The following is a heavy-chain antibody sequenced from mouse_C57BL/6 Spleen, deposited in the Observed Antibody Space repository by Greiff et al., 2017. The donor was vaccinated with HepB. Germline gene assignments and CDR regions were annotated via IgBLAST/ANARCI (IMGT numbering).Heavy chain of an antibody. CDR1: GYTFTSYW. Sequence: QVQLQQSGAELVKPGASVKLSCKASGYTFTSYWMHWVKQRPGQGLEWIGMIHPNSGSTNYNEKFKSKATLTVDKSSSTAYMQLSSLTSEDSAVYYCARSEGLRFAYWGQGTLVTVSA. V-gene: IGHV1-64*01. CDR3: ARSEGLRFAY. CDR2: IHPNSGST. J-gene: IGHJ3*01. D-gene: IGHD2-13*01.